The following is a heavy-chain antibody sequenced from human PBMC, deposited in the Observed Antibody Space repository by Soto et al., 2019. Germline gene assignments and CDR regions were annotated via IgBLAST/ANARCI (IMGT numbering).Heavy chain of an antibody. CDR3: ARGGEQWLSYYFDY. D-gene: IGHD6-19*01. CDR2: IIPIFGTA. J-gene: IGHJ4*02. Sequence: ASVKVSCKASGGTFSSYAISWVRQAPGQGLEWMGGIIPIFGTANYAQKFQGRVTITADESTSTAYMELSSLRSEDTAVYYCARGGEQWLSYYFDYWGQGTLVTVSS. CDR1: GGTFSSYA. V-gene: IGHV1-69*13.